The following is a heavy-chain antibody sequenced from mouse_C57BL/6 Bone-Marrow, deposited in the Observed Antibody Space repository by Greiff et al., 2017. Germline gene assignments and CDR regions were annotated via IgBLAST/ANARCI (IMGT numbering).Heavy chain of an antibody. CDR1: GYTFTDYE. J-gene: IGHJ3*01. CDR2: IDPETGGT. D-gene: IGHD3-1*01. V-gene: IGHV1-15*01. Sequence: VQLQQSGAELVRPGASVTLSCKASGYTFTDYEMHWVKQRPVHGLEWIGAIDPETGGTAYNQKFKGKAILTADKSSSTAYMELRSLTSEDSAVYYCTPFGWFAYWGQGTLVTVSA. CDR3: TPFGWFAY.